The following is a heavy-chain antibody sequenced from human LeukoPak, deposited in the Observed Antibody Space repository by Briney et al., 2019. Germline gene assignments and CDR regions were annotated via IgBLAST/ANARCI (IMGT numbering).Heavy chain of an antibody. CDR2: IYTSGST. D-gene: IGHD1-26*01. J-gene: IGHJ6*03. Sequence: SETLSLTCTVSGGSISSYYWSWIRQPAGKGLEWIGRIYTSGSTNYNPSLKSRVTMSVDTSKNQFSLKLSSVTAADTAVYYCARDFGSGSYSSSYYYMDVWGKGTTVTVSS. CDR1: GGSISSYY. CDR3: ARDFGSGSYSSSYYYMDV. V-gene: IGHV4-4*07.